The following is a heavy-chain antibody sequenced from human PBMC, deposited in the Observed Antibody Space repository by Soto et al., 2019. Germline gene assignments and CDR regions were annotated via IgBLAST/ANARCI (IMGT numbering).Heavy chain of an antibody. Sequence: SETLSLTYTVSGGSISSGDYYWSWIRQPPGKGLEWIGYIYYSGSTYYNPSLKSRVTISVDTSKNQFSLRAEDTAVYYCAKAHDYGDLLTDYWGQGTLVTVSS. D-gene: IGHD4-17*01. CDR3: AKAHDYGDLLTDY. J-gene: IGHJ4*02. V-gene: IGHV4-30-4*02. CDR2: IYYSGST. CDR1: GGSISSGDYY.